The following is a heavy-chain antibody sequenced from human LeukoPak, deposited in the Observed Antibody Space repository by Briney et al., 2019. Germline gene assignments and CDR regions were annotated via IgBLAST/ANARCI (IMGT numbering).Heavy chain of an antibody. CDR1: GYTLTELS. CDR2: FDPEDGET. J-gene: IGHJ3*02. Sequence: GASVKVSCKVSGYTLTELSMHWVRQAPGKGLEWMGGFDPEDGETIYAQKFQGRVTVTEDTSTDTAYMELSSLRAEDTAVYYCARDRLVVVIAIRNANAFDIWGQGTMVTVSS. V-gene: IGHV1-24*01. CDR3: ARDRLVVVIAIRNANAFDI. D-gene: IGHD2-21*01.